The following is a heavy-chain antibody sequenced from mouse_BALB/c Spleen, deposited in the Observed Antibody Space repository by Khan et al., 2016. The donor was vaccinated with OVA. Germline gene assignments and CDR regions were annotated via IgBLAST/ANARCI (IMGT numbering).Heavy chain of an antibody. CDR3: ASHLTGSFAY. V-gene: IGHV5-6*01. CDR1: GFTFSAYG. CDR2: INSDGGYT. Sequence: EVQLLESGGDLVKPGGSLRLSCAASGFTFSAYGMAWVRQAPDKRLEWVATINSDGGYTYYPDTVKGRSTISRNNAENTLSLQMSSLKSEDTAIYYCASHLTGSFAYWGQGTLVTVSA. D-gene: IGHD4-1*01. J-gene: IGHJ3*01.